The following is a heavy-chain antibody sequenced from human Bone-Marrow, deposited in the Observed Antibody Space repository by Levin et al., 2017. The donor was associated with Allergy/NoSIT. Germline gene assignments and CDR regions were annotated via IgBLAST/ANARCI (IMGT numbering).Heavy chain of an antibody. J-gene: IGHJ4*02. CDR1: GGTFSSYT. Sequence: PGESLKISCPASGGTFSSYTISWVRQAPGQGLEWMGRIVPTVGLSNYAPKFQGRVTITADISTTTAYMELSTLRSEDTAFYFCARDLERSGFYSYYFDFWGQGTLVTVSS. CDR3: ARDLERSGFYSYYFDF. D-gene: IGHD2-15*01. V-gene: IGHV1-69*04. CDR2: IVPTVGLS.